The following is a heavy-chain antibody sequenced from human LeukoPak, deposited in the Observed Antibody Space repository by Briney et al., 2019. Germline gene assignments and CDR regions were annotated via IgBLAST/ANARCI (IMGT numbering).Heavy chain of an antibody. J-gene: IGHJ5*02. CDR2: ISSSGSTI. CDR1: GFTFSDYY. Sequence: GGSQRLSCAASGFTFSDYYMSWIRQAPGKGLEWVSYISSSGSTIYYADSVKGRFTISRDNAKNSLYLQMNSLRAEDTAVYYCAREFVGSSLNNWFDPWGQGTLVTVSS. D-gene: IGHD6-13*01. V-gene: IGHV3-11*01. CDR3: AREFVGSSLNNWFDP.